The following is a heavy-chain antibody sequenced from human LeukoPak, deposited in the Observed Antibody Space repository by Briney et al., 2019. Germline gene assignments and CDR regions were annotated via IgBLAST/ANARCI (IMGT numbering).Heavy chain of an antibody. Sequence: GGSLRLSCAASGFSFKDYWMSWVRQAPGKGLEWVADITPDGSDKTYVDSVKGRLTISRDNAKQSLYLQMDTLTAEDTAVYYCVSPWGRQLRDSWGQGTPVTVSS. CDR2: ITPDGSDK. CDR3: VSPWGRQLRDS. CDR1: GFSFKDYW. D-gene: IGHD7-27*01. V-gene: IGHV3-7*01. J-gene: IGHJ4*02.